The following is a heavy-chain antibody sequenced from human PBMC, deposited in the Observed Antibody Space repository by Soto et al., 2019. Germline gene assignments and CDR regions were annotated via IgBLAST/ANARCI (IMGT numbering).Heavy chain of an antibody. D-gene: IGHD5-12*01. V-gene: IGHV4-59*01. Sequence: SETLSLSCSVAGGSSSSYDGSWILQPPGKGLEWIGYIYYSGSTNYNPSLKSRVTISVDTSKNQFSLKLSSVTAADTAVYYCASDGYSAYDSGAFAIWGKATMVTLSS. CDR1: GGSSSSYD. CDR3: ASDGYSAYDSGAFAI. CDR2: IYYSGST. J-gene: IGHJ3*02.